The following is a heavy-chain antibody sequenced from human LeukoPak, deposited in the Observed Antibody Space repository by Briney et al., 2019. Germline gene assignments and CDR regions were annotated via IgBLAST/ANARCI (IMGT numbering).Heavy chain of an antibody. J-gene: IGHJ4*02. Sequence: GGSLGLSCAASGFTFSNYWMTWVRQAPGKGLEWVASIKQDGSEKYYVDSVKGRFTISRDNAKNSLFLQMNSLRAEDTAVYYCARDVSDENGSSSRIHLDSWGQGTLVSVSS. V-gene: IGHV3-7*01. D-gene: IGHD6-6*01. CDR1: GFTFSNYW. CDR3: ARDVSDENGSSSRIHLDS. CDR2: IKQDGSEK.